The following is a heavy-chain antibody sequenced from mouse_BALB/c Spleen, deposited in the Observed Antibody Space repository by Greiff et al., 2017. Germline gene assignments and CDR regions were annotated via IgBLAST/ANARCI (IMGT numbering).Heavy chain of an antibody. J-gene: IGHJ2*01. Sequence: EVMLVESGGGLVQPGGSRKLSCAASGFTFSSFGMHWVRQAPEKGLEWVAYISSGSSTIYYADTVKGRFTISRDNPKNTLFLQMTSLRSEDTAMYYCARSAGPTTVVPFDYWGQGTTLTVSS. V-gene: IGHV5-17*02. CDR1: GFTFSSFG. D-gene: IGHD1-1*01. CDR3: ARSAGPTTVVPFDY. CDR2: ISSGSSTI.